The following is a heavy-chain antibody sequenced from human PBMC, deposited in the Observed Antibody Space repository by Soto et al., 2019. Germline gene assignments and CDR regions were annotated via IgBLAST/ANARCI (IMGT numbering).Heavy chain of an antibody. CDR2: TIPIFGTA. CDR1: GGTFSSYA. V-gene: IGHV1-69*13. Sequence: GASVKVSCKASGGTFSSYAISWVRQAPGQGLEWKGGTIPIFGTANYAQKFQGRVTITADESTSTAYMELSSLRSEDTAVYYCASHWSGYSELYPYYYYYYGMDVWGQGTTVTVSS. J-gene: IGHJ6*02. D-gene: IGHD3-3*01. CDR3: ASHWSGYSELYPYYYYYYGMDV.